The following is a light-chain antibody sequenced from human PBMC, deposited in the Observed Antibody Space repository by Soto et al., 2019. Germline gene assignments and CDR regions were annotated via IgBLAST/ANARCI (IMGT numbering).Light chain of an antibody. CDR3: QQYNSYPWT. CDR2: KAS. CDR1: QSISSW. V-gene: IGKV1-5*03. Sequence: DIQMTQSPSTLSASVGDRVTITCRASQSISSWLAWYQQKPGKAPKLLIYKASSLESGVPSRFSGSGSGTVFTLTISGLQPDDFATYYCQQYNSYPWTFGQGTKVEIK. J-gene: IGKJ1*01.